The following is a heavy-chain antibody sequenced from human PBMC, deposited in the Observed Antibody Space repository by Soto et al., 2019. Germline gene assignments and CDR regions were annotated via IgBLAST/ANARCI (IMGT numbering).Heavy chain of an antibody. V-gene: IGHV3-9*01. Sequence: DAQLVESGGGLVQPGKSLRISCVASGFTFDDHTMHWVRQAPGRGLEWVSSISWNSGIIGYADSVKGRFTISRDNAKNSLYLRMDSLRPEDTAVYYCTKDTHSPSGYFEAFDVWGQGTKVTVSS. CDR1: GFTFDDHT. J-gene: IGHJ3*01. CDR2: ISWNSGII. CDR3: TKDTHSPSGYFEAFDV. D-gene: IGHD3-22*01.